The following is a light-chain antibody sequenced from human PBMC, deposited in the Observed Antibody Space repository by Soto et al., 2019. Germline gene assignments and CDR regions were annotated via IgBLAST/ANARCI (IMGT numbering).Light chain of an antibody. CDR3: QQYNKWPYT. V-gene: IGKV3-15*01. CDR2: GAS. Sequence: IVMTQSPATLSVSPWERATLSCRASQSVSSNLAWYQQKPGPAPRLLIYGASTRATGIPARFSGSGSGTEFTLTISSLQSEDFAVYYCQQYNKWPYTFGQGTKVDIK. J-gene: IGKJ2*01. CDR1: QSVSSN.